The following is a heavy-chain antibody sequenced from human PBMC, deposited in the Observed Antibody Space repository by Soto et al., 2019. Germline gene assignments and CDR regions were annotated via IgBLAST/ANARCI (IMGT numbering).Heavy chain of an antibody. Sequence: PGGSLRLSCAASGFTFSSYGMHWVRQAPGKGLEWVAVMWYDGSNKYYADSVKGRFTISRDNSKNTLYLQMNSLRAEDTAVYYCARDLIVGATAAYYYGMDVWGQGTTVTVSS. D-gene: IGHD1-26*01. CDR2: MWYDGSNK. CDR3: ARDLIVGATAAYYYGMDV. J-gene: IGHJ6*02. CDR1: GFTFSSYG. V-gene: IGHV3-33*01.